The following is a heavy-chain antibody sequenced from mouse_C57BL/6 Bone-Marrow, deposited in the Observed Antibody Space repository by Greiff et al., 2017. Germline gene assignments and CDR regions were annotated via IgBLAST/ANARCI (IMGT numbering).Heavy chain of an antibody. CDR3: ARWSYGSSSHWYFDV. Sequence: QVQLQQSGAELVRPGASVKLSCKASGYTFTDYYINWVKQRPGQGLEWIARIYPGSGNTYYNEKFKGKATLTAEKSSSTAYMQLSSLTSEDSAVYFCARWSYGSSSHWYFDVWGTGTTVTVSS. V-gene: IGHV1-76*01. J-gene: IGHJ1*03. D-gene: IGHD1-1*01. CDR2: IYPGSGNT. CDR1: GYTFTDYY.